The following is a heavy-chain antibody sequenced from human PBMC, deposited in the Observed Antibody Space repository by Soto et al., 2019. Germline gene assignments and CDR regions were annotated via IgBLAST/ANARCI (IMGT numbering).Heavy chain of an antibody. V-gene: IGHV3-64D*06. CDR2: ISSNGVTT. D-gene: IGHD2-15*01. J-gene: IGHJ4*02. CDR1: GFTLITYA. CDR3: VKDRWIDY. Sequence: GGSLRLSCSVSGFTLITYAFHWVRQAPGKGLEYVSSISSNGVTTYYADSVKGRFTISRDNSKNTLYLQMSSLRAEDTAVYYCVKDRWIDYWGQGTLVTVSS.